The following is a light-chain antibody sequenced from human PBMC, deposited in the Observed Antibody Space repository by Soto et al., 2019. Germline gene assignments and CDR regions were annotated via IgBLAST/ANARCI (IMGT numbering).Light chain of an antibody. CDR1: SSDVGGYNF. Sequence: QSVLTQPPSAPGSPGQSVTISCTGTSSDVGGYNFVSWYQQHPGKAPKLIIYEVNKRPSGVPDRFSASKSGNTASLTVSGLQAEDEADYYCSSYAGTNNRYVFGTGTKLTVL. J-gene: IGLJ1*01. CDR2: EVN. V-gene: IGLV2-8*01. CDR3: SSYAGTNNRYV.